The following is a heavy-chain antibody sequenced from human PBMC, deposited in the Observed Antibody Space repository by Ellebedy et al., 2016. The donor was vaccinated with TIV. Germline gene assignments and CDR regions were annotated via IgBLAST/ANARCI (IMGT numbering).Heavy chain of an antibody. D-gene: IGHD1-26*01. J-gene: IGHJ4*02. V-gene: IGHV1-46*01. CDR1: GYTFTRYYF. Sequence: AASVKVSCKASGYTFTRYYFMHCVRQAPGQALEWMGIINPGDGTTTYARKFQGRLTMTRDTSTSTFYMELGSLRSEDTAVYYCARGGRYSGSYNFDHWGQGSLVTVSS. CDR2: INPGDGTT. CDR3: ARGGRYSGSYNFDH.